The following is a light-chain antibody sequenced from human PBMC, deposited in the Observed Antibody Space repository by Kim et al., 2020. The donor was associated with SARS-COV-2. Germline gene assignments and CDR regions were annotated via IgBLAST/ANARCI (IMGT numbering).Light chain of an antibody. CDR1: QSLLHSNGYNY. Sequence: PAASSCRSRQSLLHSNGYNYLECYVQKTVQSPQLLIYLNSFRASGVPDRFSGSGSGTDFTLKITRVEAEDVGVYYCMQTVQAQWTFGQGTKVDIK. CDR2: LNS. CDR3: MQTVQAQWT. V-gene: IGKV2-28*01. J-gene: IGKJ1*01.